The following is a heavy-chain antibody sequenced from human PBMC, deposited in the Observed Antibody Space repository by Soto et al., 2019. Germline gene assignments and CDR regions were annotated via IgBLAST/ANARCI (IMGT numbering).Heavy chain of an antibody. V-gene: IGHV4-59*01. CDR1: GGSISSYY. J-gene: IGHJ4*02. Sequence: SETLPLTCTVSGGSISSYYWSWIRQPPGKGLEWIGYIYYSGNTNYNPSLKSRVTISVDTSKNQFSLKLSSVTAADTAVYYCARDSPWLYFDYWGQGTLVTVSS. D-gene: IGHD3-10*01. CDR2: IYYSGNT. CDR3: ARDSPWLYFDY.